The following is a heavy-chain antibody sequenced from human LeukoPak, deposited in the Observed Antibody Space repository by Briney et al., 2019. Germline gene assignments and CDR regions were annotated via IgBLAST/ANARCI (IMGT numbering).Heavy chain of an antibody. J-gene: IGHJ4*02. Sequence: KPWGVLRLFCAASGFTFSSYNMNWVRQAPGKGLEWVSSITSGGSYIYYADSVKGRFTISRDNAKNSLYLQMNSLRAEDTAVYYCARRYDYVWGNYRYLFGSEDYWGQGTLVTVSS. D-gene: IGHD3-16*02. CDR2: ITSGGSYI. CDR1: GFTFSSYN. CDR3: ARRYDYVWGNYRYLFGSEDY. V-gene: IGHV3-21*01.